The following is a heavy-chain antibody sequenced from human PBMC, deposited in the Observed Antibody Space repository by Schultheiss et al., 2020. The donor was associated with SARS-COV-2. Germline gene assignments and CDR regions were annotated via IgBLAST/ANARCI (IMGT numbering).Heavy chain of an antibody. CDR2: INSDGSST. V-gene: IGHV3-74*01. CDR3: ARGVRDIVVVVAAMDYYYGMDV. J-gene: IGHJ6*02. Sequence: GESLKISCAASGFTFSSYWMHWVRQAPGKGLVWVSRINSDGSSTSYADSVKGRFTISRDNAKNTLYLQMNSLRAEDTAVYYCARGVRDIVVVVAAMDYYYGMDVWGQGTTVTVSS. D-gene: IGHD2-15*01. CDR1: GFTFSSYW.